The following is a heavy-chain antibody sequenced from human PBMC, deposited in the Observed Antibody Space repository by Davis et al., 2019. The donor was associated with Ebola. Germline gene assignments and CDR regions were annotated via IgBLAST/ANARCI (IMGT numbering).Heavy chain of an antibody. CDR2: ISGSGGST. D-gene: IGHD1-14*01. Sequence: GESLKISCTDSVITFSSYAMTWVRQAPGKGLEWVSAISGSGGSTYYADSVKGRFTISRDNSKKTLYLQMNSLRAEDTAVYYCTRVSGNLADFDYWGQGTLVTVSS. V-gene: IGHV3-23*01. J-gene: IGHJ4*02. CDR3: TRVSGNLADFDY. CDR1: VITFSSYA.